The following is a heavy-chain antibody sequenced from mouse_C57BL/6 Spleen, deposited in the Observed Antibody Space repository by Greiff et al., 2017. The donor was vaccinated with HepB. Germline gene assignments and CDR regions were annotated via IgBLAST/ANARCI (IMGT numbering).Heavy chain of an antibody. CDR3: ASEEDYYGSRGLYAMDY. CDR2: INPNNGGT. V-gene: IGHV1-26*01. Sequence: EVQLQQSGPELVKPGASVKISCKASGYTFTDYYMNWVKQSHGKSLEWIGDINPNNGGTSYNQKFKGKATLTVDKSSSTAYMELRSLTSEDSAVYYCASEEDYYGSRGLYAMDYWGQGTSVTVSS. J-gene: IGHJ4*01. CDR1: GYTFTDYY. D-gene: IGHD1-1*01.